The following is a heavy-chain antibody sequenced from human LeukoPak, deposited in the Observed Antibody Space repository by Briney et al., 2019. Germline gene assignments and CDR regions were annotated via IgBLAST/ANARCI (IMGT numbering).Heavy chain of an antibody. D-gene: IGHD6-19*01. CDR1: GYTFTSYG. J-gene: IGHJ3*02. CDR2: ISSYNGNT. V-gene: IGHV1-18*01. CDR3: ARRVAVARSDAFDI. Sequence: ASVKVSCKASGYTFTSYGISWVRQAPGQGLGWMGWISSYNGNTNYAQKLQGRVTMSTDTSTGTAYMELRSLRSDDTAVYYCARRVAVARSDAFDIWGQGTMVTVSS.